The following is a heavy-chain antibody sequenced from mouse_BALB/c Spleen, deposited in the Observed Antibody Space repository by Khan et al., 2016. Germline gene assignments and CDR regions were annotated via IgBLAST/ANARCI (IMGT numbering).Heavy chain of an antibody. Sequence: EVKLLESGGGLVQPGGSLKLSCAASGFDFSRYWMSWVRQAPGKGLEWIGAINPDSSTINYTPSLKDKFIISRNNDKNTLYLQMSKVRSEDTALDYCASTFWYFDVWGAGTTVTVTS. CDR2: INPDSSTI. CDR1: GFDFSRYW. CDR3: ASTFWYFDV. V-gene: IGHV4-1*02. J-gene: IGHJ1*01.